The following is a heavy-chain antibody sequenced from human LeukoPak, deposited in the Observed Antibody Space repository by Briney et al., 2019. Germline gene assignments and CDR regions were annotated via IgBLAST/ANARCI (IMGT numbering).Heavy chain of an antibody. CDR2: IYYSGST. Sequence: SETLSLTCTVSGGYISSGGYYWSWIRQHPGKGLEWIGYIYYSGSTYYNPSLKSRVTISVDTSKNQFSLKLSSVTAADTAVYYCARVSQGSLDYWGQGTLVTVSS. CDR3: ARVSQGSLDY. J-gene: IGHJ4*02. V-gene: IGHV4-31*03. CDR1: GGYISSGGYY.